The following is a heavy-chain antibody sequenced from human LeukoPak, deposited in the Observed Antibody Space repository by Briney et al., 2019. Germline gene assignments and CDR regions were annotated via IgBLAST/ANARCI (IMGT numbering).Heavy chain of an antibody. CDR2: ISSSSSYI. Sequence: GGSLRLSCAASGFTFSSYSMTWVRQAPGKGLKWVSPISSSSSYIYYADSVKGRFTISRDNAKNSLYLQMNSLRAEDTAVYYCARDFSGGYSYGYYYFDYWGQGTLVTVSS. CDR1: GFTFSSYS. D-gene: IGHD5-18*01. J-gene: IGHJ4*02. CDR3: ARDFSGGYSYGYYYFDY. V-gene: IGHV3-21*01.